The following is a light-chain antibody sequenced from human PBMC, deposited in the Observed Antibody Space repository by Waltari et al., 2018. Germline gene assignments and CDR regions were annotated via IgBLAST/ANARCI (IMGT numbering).Light chain of an antibody. CDR3: QQYHKSPIT. CDR1: QSINSW. V-gene: IGKV1-5*03. CDR2: EAS. Sequence: DIQMTQSPFTLSASVGDRVTVTCRASQSINSWLAWYQQKQGKAPKILIYEASNLESGVPSRFSGSGSGTEFTLTISSLQPDDLATYYCQQYHKSPITFGQGTRLEIK. J-gene: IGKJ5*01.